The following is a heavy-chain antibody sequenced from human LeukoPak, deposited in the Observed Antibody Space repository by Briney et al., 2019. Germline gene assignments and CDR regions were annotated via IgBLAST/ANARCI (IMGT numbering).Heavy chain of an antibody. V-gene: IGHV3-9*03. CDR1: GFTFDDYA. CDR3: ARSGSGSYFRPEWFDP. Sequence: GGSLRLSCAASGFTFDDYAMHWVRQAPGKGLEWVSGISWNSGSIGYSDSVKGRFTISRDNAKNSLYLRMNSLRGEDMALYYCARSGSGSYFRPEWFDPWGQGTLVTVSS. CDR2: ISWNSGSI. D-gene: IGHD3-10*01. J-gene: IGHJ5*02.